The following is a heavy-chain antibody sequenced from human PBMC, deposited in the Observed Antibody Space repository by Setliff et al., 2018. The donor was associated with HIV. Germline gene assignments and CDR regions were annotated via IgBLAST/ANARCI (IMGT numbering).Heavy chain of an antibody. CDR1: GGSISRGSYS. Sequence: KPSETLSLTCTVSGGSISRGSYSWGWIRQPPGKGLEWIGSISYTGITNYNPSLKSRATISVDTSQNQFSLKLTSVTAADTAVYYCARLRQWLAFFDSWGQGTLVTVSS. V-gene: IGHV4-39*01. CDR2: ISYTGIT. D-gene: IGHD6-19*01. J-gene: IGHJ4*02. CDR3: ARLRQWLAFFDS.